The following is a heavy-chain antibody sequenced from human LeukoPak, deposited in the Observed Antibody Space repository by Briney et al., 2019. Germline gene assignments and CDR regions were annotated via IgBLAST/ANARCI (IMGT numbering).Heavy chain of an antibody. J-gene: IGHJ3*02. D-gene: IGHD5-18*01. CDR1: GGSISSYY. CDR3: AGLYSYGYLGGFDI. Sequence: SETLSLTCTVSGGSISSYYWSWIRQPPGKGPEWIGYIYYSGSTNYNPSLKSRVTISVDTSKNQFSLKLSSVTAADTAVYYCAGLYSYGYLGGFDIWGQGTMVTVSS. CDR2: IYYSGST. V-gene: IGHV4-59*01.